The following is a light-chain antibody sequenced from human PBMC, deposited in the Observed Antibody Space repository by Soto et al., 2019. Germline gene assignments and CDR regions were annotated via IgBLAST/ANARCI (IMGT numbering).Light chain of an antibody. J-gene: IGLJ2*01. CDR2: DVS. Sequence: QSALTQPASVSGSPGQSITISCTGTSSDVGGYKYVSWYQQHPGKAPKVMIYDVSNRPSGVSIRFSGSKSGNTASLTISGLQAEDEADYYCSSYTSSSVVFGGGTKLTVL. CDR1: SSDVGGYKY. CDR3: SSYTSSSVV. V-gene: IGLV2-14*01.